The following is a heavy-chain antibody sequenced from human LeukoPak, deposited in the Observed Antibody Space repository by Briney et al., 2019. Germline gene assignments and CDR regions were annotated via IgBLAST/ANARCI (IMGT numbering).Heavy chain of an antibody. CDR1: GDSIRSYY. J-gene: IGHJ6*02. CDR2: IYYSGST. D-gene: IGHD2-15*01. Sequence: PSETLSVTCTVSGDSIRSYYWSWIRQPPGKGLEWIGYIYYSGSTNYNPSLKSRVTISVDTSKNQFSLKLSSVTAADTAVYYCARDRRGSYGMDVWGQGTTVTVSS. CDR3: ARDRRGSYGMDV. V-gene: IGHV4-59*01.